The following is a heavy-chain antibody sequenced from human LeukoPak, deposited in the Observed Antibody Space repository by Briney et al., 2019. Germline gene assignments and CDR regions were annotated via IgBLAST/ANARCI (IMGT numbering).Heavy chain of an antibody. CDR3: AREPRTTYYMDV. D-gene: IGHD1-14*01. CDR2: IYYSGST. Sequence: TSETLSLTCTVSGGSISSSIYYWGWIRQPPGKGLEWIGSIYYSGSTYYNPSLKSRVTISVDTSKNQFSLKLSSVTAADTAVYYCAREPRTTYYMDVWGKGTTVTVSS. CDR1: GGSISSSIYY. J-gene: IGHJ6*03. V-gene: IGHV4-39*07.